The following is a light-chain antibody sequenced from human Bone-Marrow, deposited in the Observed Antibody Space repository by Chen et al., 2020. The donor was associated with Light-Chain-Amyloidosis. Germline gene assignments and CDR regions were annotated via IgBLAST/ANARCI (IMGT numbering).Light chain of an antibody. CDR1: QIFNSNY. CDR2: GTS. CDR3: QQYDNSPYT. Sequence: EIILTQSPGTLSLSPGERATLSCRASQIFNSNYLAWYQHKPGQAPRLLIYGTSSRATGIPDRFSGSGSGTDFTLTISRLAPEDFAVYFCQQYDNSPYTFGQGPSWRSN. V-gene: IGKV3-20*01. J-gene: IGKJ2*01.